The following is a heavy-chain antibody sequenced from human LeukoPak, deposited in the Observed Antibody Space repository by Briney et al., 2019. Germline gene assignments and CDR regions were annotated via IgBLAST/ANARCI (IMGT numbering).Heavy chain of an antibody. D-gene: IGHD5-24*01. CDR2: MYPNSGNT. J-gene: IGHJ4*02. Sequence: ASVKVSFKASGYTFTSYDINWVRQATAQGLEWMGWMYPNSGNTGYAQKFQGRVTMTRNTSISTAYMELSSLRSEDPAVYYCARGLRGRRDGYNSYYFDYWGQGTLVPVSS. CDR3: ARGLRGRRDGYNSYYFDY. V-gene: IGHV1-8*01. CDR1: GYTFTSYD.